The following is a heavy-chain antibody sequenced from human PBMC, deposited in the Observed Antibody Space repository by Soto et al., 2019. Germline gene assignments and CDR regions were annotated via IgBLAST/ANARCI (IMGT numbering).Heavy chain of an antibody. V-gene: IGHV3-48*03. J-gene: IGHJ4*02. Sequence: LRLSCAASGFTFSSYEMNWVRQAPGKGLEWVSYISSSGSTIYYADSVKGRFTISRDNAQNSLYLQMNSLRAEDTAVYYCARNGYYYDSSGYYPLDYWGQGTLVTVSS. CDR1: GFTFSSYE. CDR2: ISSSGSTI. CDR3: ARNGYYYDSSGYYPLDY. D-gene: IGHD3-22*01.